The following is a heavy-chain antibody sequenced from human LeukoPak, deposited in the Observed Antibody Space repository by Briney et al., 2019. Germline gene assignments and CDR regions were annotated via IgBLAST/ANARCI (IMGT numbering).Heavy chain of an antibody. D-gene: IGHD1-14*01. CDR3: ARANHYYFDS. Sequence: GRSLRLSCVASGFTFSNYGMNWVRQAPSRGLQWVAIMWSDGNNKYSSDSLKGRFTISRDDSKNTLYLHMTSLKIEDTAVYYCARANHYYFDSWGQGTLATVSS. CDR2: MWSDGNNK. V-gene: IGHV3-33*01. J-gene: IGHJ4*02. CDR1: GFTFSNYG.